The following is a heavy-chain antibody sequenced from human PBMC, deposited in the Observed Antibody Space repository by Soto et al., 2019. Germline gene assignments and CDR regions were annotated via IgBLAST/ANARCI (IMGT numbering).Heavy chain of an antibody. J-gene: IGHJ2*01. CDR1: GGSINSYY. V-gene: IGHV4-59*01. Sequence: QVQLQESGPGLVKPSETLSLTCTVSGGSINSYYWSWIRQPPGKALEWIGYIYYSGGPNYNPSLESRVTISQDWSKNQLSLRLASVTAADTAVYYCARGSVAQYWYFDLWGRGTLVTVSS. CDR3: ARGSVAQYWYFDL. D-gene: IGHD6-19*01. CDR2: IYYSGGP.